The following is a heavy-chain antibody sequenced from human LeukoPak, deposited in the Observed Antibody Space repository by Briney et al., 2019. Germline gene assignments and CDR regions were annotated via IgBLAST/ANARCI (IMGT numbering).Heavy chain of an antibody. J-gene: IGHJ4*02. CDR3: ATYSGVHHKTFDD. Sequence: VKVSCEASGYTFTGYYMHWVRQAPGQGLEWMGWINPNSGGTNYAQKFQGRVTMTRDTSISTAYMELSRLRSDDTAVYYCATYSGVHHKTFDDWGQGTLVTVSS. V-gene: IGHV1-2*02. D-gene: IGHD1-26*01. CDR2: INPNSGGT. CDR1: GYTFTGYY.